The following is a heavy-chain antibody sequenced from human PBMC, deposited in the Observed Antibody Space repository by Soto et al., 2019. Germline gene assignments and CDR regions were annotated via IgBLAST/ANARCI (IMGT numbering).Heavy chain of an antibody. J-gene: IGHJ4*02. CDR1: GFTFSSYA. CDR3: AGGGGIAVAGTHLDY. V-gene: IGHV3-23*01. CDR2: IGGSGAGT. Sequence: EVQLLESGGGLVQPGGSLRLSCAASGFTFSSYAMSWVRQAPGKGLEWVSGIGGSGAGTNYADSVKGRFTISRDNSKYTLYLQMSSLRAEDTAVYYCAGGGGIAVAGTHLDYWGQGALVTVSS. D-gene: IGHD6-19*01.